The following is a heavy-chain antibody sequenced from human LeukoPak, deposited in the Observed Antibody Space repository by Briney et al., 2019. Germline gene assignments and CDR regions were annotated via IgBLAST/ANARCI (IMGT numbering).Heavy chain of an antibody. CDR1: GFTFSSYA. V-gene: IGHV3-23*01. D-gene: IGHD6-13*01. J-gene: IGHJ4*02. CDR2: ISGSGGST. Sequence: GGSLRLSCAASGFTFSSYAMSWVRQAPGKGVEWVSAISGSGGSTYYADSVKGRSTISRDNSKNTLYLQMNSLRAEDTAVYYCAKDPGAGYSSSWYGFDCWGQGSLVTVSS. CDR3: AKDPGAGYSSSWYGFDC.